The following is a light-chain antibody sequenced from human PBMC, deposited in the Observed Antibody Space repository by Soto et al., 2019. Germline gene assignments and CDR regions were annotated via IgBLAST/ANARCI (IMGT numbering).Light chain of an antibody. Sequence: SYFLTQPPSVSVAPGQTATITCGGDNIGSKIVHWYQHNPGQAPVLVVHDDDDRPSGIPERFSGSNSGQTATLTISRVEAGDEADYYCQVWVGPSERIFGGGTKLTVL. J-gene: IGLJ2*01. CDR3: QVWVGPSERI. CDR1: NIGSKI. V-gene: IGLV3-21*02. CDR2: DDD.